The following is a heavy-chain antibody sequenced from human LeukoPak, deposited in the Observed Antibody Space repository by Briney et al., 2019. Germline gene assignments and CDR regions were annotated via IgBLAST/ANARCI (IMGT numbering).Heavy chain of an antibody. D-gene: IGHD7-27*01. CDR2: IKPDGSER. J-gene: IGHJ4*02. V-gene: IGHV3-7*01. CDR1: GITFSDYW. CDR3: AGGWGWHTDH. Sequence: GGSLRLSCAASGITFSDYWMTWVRQAPGKWLEWVANIKPDGSERNYVDSVKGRFTISRDNAKKSLSLQMNSLRTEDTAVYYCAGGWGWHTDHWGQGTLVTVSS.